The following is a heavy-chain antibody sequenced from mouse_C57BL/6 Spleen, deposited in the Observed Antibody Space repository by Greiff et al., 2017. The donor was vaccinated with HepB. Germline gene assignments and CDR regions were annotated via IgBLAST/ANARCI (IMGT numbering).Heavy chain of an antibody. CDR2: INPSSGYT. V-gene: IGHV1-7*01. CDR3: ARQEDSNYYAMDY. Sequence: QVQLQQSGAELAKPGASVKLSCKASGYTFTSYWMHWVKQRPGQGLEWIGYINPSSGYTKYNQKFKDKATLTADKSSSTAYMQLSSLTYEDSAVYYCARQEDSNYYAMDYWGQGTSVTVSS. J-gene: IGHJ4*01. CDR1: GYTFTSYW. D-gene: IGHD2-5*01.